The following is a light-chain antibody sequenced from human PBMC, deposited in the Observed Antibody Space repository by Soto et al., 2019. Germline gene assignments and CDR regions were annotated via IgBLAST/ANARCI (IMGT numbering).Light chain of an antibody. CDR1: SSDVGAYNY. Sequence: QSALTQPASVSGSPGQSITISCTGTSSDVGAYNYVSWYQQHPGKAPKLMIYEVSNRPSGVSDRFSGSRSDNTASLTISGLQAEDESDYYCISYTSSSTWVFGGGTKLTVL. CDR2: EVS. CDR3: ISYTSSSTWV. V-gene: IGLV2-14*01. J-gene: IGLJ3*02.